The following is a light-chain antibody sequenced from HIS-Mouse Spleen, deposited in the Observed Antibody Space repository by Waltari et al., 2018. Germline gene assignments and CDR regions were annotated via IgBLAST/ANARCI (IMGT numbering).Light chain of an antibody. Sequence: SALTQPRSVSGSPGQSVTISCTGTSSDVGGYNYVSWYQQHPGKAPKLMIYDVSKRPSGVHDRFSGSKSGNTASLTISGLQAEDEADYYCCSYAGSYTFVVFGGGTKLTVL. CDR2: DVS. V-gene: IGLV2-11*01. CDR1: SSDVGGYNY. J-gene: IGLJ2*01. CDR3: CSYAGSYTFVV.